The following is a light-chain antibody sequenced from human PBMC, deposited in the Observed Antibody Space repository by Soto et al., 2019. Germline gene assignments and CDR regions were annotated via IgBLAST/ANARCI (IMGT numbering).Light chain of an antibody. V-gene: IGKV3-15*01. CDR3: QHFNNWPPIS. Sequence: EIVLTQSPATLSLSPGEGATLSCRASQSVSSNLAWYQQKPGQAPSLLIYAASTRATGITGRFSGSGSGTEFTLTISSLQSEFFAFYYCQHFNNWPPISFGHVTRLEI. CDR2: AAS. J-gene: IGKJ5*01. CDR1: QSVSSN.